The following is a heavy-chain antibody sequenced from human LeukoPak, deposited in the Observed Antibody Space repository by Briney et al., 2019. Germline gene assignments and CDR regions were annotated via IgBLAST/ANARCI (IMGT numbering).Heavy chain of an antibody. J-gene: IGHJ4*02. Sequence: GGSLRLSCAASGFTVSSNYMSWVRQAPGKGLEWVSVIYSGGSTYYADSVKGRFTISRDNSENTLYLQMNSLRAEDTAVYYCATGNRHDYGDYFDYWGQGTLVTVSS. V-gene: IGHV3-53*01. CDR1: GFTVSSNY. D-gene: IGHD4-17*01. CDR2: IYSGGST. CDR3: ATGNRHDYGDYFDY.